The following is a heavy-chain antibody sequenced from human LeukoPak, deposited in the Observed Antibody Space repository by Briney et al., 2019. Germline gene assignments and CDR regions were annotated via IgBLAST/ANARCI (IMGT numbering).Heavy chain of an antibody. J-gene: IGHJ3*02. D-gene: IGHD2-15*01. V-gene: IGHV3-23*01. CDR2: ISGSGSTT. CDR1: GFSFSSHG. Sequence: QPGGSLRLSCAASGFSFSSHGMSWVRQAPGKGLEWVSAISGSGSTTYYADSVKGRFTISRDNSKNTLFLQMNSLTAEDTAIYSCARPRLEYCSGGSCFDAFDIWGQGTMVTVSS. CDR3: ARPRLEYCSGGSCFDAFDI.